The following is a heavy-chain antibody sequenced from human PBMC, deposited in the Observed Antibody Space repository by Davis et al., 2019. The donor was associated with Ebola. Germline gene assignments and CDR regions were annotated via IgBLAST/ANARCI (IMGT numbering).Heavy chain of an antibody. Sequence: AASVKVSCKASGYTFTSYDINWVRQATGQGLEWMGWMNPNSGNTGYAQKFQGRVTMTRNTSISTAHMELSSLRSEDTAVYYCARQLAYYYYYGMDVWGQGTTVTVSS. CDR1: GYTFTSYD. J-gene: IGHJ6*02. CDR2: MNPNSGNT. V-gene: IGHV1-8*01. CDR3: ARQLAYYYYYGMDV. D-gene: IGHD6-6*01.